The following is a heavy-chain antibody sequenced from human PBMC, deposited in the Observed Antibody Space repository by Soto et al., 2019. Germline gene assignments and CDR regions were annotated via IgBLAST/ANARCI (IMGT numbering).Heavy chain of an antibody. CDR2: VYYSGGA. CDR1: GGSISGYY. J-gene: IGHJ6*02. V-gene: IGHV4-59*01. D-gene: IGHD2-21*02. CDR3: TRDGDGRMTTNPYYYYGMDV. Sequence: SETLSLTCTVSGGSISGYYWSWIRQPPGKGLEWIGNVYYSGGAKYNPSVKRRVSISVDTSKNQFSLNLSSVTAADTAVYYCTRDGDGRMTTNPYYYYGMDVWGPGITVTAP.